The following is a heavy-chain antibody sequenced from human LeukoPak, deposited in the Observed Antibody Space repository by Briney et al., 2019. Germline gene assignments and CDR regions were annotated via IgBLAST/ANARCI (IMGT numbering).Heavy chain of an antibody. D-gene: IGHD1-26*01. J-gene: IGHJ4*02. V-gene: IGHV1-46*01. Sequence: GASVKVSCKASGYTFTSYYMHWVRQAPGQGLEWMGIINPSGGSTSYAQKFQGRVTMTRDTSTSTVYMELSSLRSEDTAVYYCARDLGIVGATMDEIFDYWGQGTLVTVSP. CDR2: INPSGGST. CDR3: ARDLGIVGATMDEIFDY. CDR1: GYTFTSYY.